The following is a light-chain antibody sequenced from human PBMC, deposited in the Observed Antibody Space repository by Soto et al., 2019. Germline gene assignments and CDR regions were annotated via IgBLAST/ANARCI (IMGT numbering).Light chain of an antibody. CDR1: QDISDY. CDR2: GAS. CDR3: QQYYSSYS. J-gene: IGKJ2*03. Sequence: AIRMTQSPSSLSASTGDTVIVTFRASQDISDYVAWYQHKPGRAPKLLIYGASTVQSGVPPRFSGSGSETEFMLTISRLQSEDFAAYYCQQYYSSYSFGQGTKVHI. V-gene: IGKV1-8*01.